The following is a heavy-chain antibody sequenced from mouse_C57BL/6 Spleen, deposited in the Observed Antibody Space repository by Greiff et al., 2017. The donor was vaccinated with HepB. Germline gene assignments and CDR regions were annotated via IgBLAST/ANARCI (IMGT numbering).Heavy chain of an antibody. Sequence: EVKLMESGGDLVKPGGSLKLSCAASGFTFSSYGMSWVRQTPDKRLEWVATISSGGSYTYYPDSVKGRFTISRDNAKNTLYLQMSSLKSEDTAMYYCAREGLRRRYFDVWGTGTTVTVSS. CDR2: ISSGGSYT. J-gene: IGHJ1*03. CDR1: GFTFSSYG. CDR3: AREGLRRRYFDV. V-gene: IGHV5-6*01. D-gene: IGHD1-1*01.